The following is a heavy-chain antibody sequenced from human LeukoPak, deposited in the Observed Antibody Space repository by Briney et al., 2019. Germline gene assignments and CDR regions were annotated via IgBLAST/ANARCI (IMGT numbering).Heavy chain of an antibody. D-gene: IGHD6-6*01. V-gene: IGHV1-2*02. CDR2: INPNTGGT. CDR1: GYTFTGNY. CDR3: ARLDRYSSGFDY. Sequence: ASVKVSCKASGYTFTGNYVHWVRQAPGQRLEWVGWINPNTGGTNYAQRFQGRVAMTRDTSINTAYMELSRLTSDDTAVYYCARLDRYSSGFDYWGRGTLVTVS. J-gene: IGHJ4*02.